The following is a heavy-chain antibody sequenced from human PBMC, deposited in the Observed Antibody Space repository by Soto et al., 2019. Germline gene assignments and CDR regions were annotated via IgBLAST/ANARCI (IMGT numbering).Heavy chain of an antibody. J-gene: IGHJ4*02. CDR1: GFTFSDNY. V-gene: IGHV3-11*01. CDR3: ARDLGYYESDGYFDH. Sequence: PGGSLRLSCAASGFTFSDNYMSWIRQAPGKGLEWVSYISSSGSIIYYADSVKGRFTISRDNAKNSLYLQMNSLRAEDTAVYYCARDLGYYESDGYFDHWGQGALVTVSS. D-gene: IGHD3-22*01. CDR2: ISSSGSII.